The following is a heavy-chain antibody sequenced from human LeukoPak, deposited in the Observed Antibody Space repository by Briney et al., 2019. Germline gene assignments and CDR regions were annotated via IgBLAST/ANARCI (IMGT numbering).Heavy chain of an antibody. D-gene: IGHD3-22*01. CDR3: ARTRFWYYDSFVRPYYFDY. CDR1: GYTFTSYD. J-gene: IGHJ4*02. Sequence: ASVKVSCKASGYTFTSYDINWVRQATGQGLEWMGWISAYNGNTNYAQKLQGRVTMTTDTSTSTAYMELRSLRSDDTAVYYCARTRFWYYDSFVRPYYFDYWGQGTLVTVSS. V-gene: IGHV1-18*01. CDR2: ISAYNGNT.